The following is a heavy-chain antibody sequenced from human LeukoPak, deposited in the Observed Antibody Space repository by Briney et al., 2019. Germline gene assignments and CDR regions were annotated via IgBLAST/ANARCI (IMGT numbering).Heavy chain of an antibody. D-gene: IGHD6-13*01. CDR2: INPNSGGT. CDR3: ARVPRRPGIAAAGIGY. Sequence: ASVKVSCMASGYTFTGYYMHWVRQAPGQGLEWMGWINPNSGGTNYAQKFQGRVTMTRDTSISTAYMELSRLRSDDTAVYYCARVPRRPGIAAAGIGYWGQGTLVTVSS. J-gene: IGHJ4*02. CDR1: GYTFTGYY. V-gene: IGHV1-2*02.